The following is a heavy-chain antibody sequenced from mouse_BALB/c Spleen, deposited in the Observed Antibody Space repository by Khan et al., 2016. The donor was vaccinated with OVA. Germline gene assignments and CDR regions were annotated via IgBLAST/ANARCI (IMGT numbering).Heavy chain of an antibody. Sequence: QVQLKQSGAELVRPGASVMLSCKTSGYIFTSYWIHWVKQRSGQGLEWIARIYPGTNNTYYNENLKDRATLTADKSSSAAYMQLNSLKSEDSAVYFCAREEALYYFDYWGQGTTLTVSS. J-gene: IGHJ2*01. CDR1: GYIFTSYW. D-gene: IGHD3-2*02. CDR3: AREEALYYFDY. V-gene: IGHV1-76*01. CDR2: IYPGTNNT.